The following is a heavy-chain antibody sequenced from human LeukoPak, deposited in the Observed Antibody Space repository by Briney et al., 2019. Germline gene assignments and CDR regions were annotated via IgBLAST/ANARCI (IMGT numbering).Heavy chain of an antibody. J-gene: IGHJ4*02. Sequence: ASVKVSCKASGYTFTTYNINWVRQPTGQGLEWMGWMNPNSGDTGYAQKFQGRVSMTRDTSISTAYMELSSLRSEDTAVYYCARVHCSGGSCYGDYWGQGTLVTVSS. CDR2: MNPNSGDT. CDR3: ARVHCSGGSCYGDY. D-gene: IGHD2-15*01. CDR1: GYTFTTYN. V-gene: IGHV1-8*01.